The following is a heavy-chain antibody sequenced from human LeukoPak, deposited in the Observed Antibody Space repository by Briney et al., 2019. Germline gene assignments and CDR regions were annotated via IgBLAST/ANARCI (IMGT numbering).Heavy chain of an antibody. CDR1: GGSISSSN. CDR3: AREGSSWSHYYYYYMDV. CDR2: ISSSSSTI. Sequence: GTLSLTCAVSGGSISSSNWWTWVRQAPGKGLEWVSYISSSSSTIYYADSVKGRFTISRDNAKNSLYLQMNSLRAEDTAVYYCAREGSSWSHYYYYYMDVWGKGTTVTVSS. D-gene: IGHD6-13*01. V-gene: IGHV3-48*01. J-gene: IGHJ6*03.